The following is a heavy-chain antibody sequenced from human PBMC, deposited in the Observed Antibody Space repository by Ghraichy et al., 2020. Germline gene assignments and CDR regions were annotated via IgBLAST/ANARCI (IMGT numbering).Heavy chain of an antibody. Sequence: GGSLRLSCAASGLTLSSYAMNWVRQAPGKGLEWVSSISSSSSYIYHADSVRGRFTISRDNAKNSLYLQMNSLRGEDTAVYYCATESKVALTKAIDYWGQGILVTVSS. J-gene: IGHJ4*02. CDR3: ATESKVALTKAIDY. D-gene: IGHD5-12*01. V-gene: IGHV3-21*01. CDR2: ISSSSSYI. CDR1: GLTLSSYA.